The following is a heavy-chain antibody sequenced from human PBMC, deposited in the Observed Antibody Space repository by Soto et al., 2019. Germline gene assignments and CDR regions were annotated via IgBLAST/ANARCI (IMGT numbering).Heavy chain of an antibody. CDR3: ARLNGYCVSTNCHGYYGMYV. CDR1: GGSVSSNSYS. V-gene: IGHV4-39*01. Sequence: QLPLQESGPELVKPSETLSLTCTVSGGSVSSNSYSWGWIRQSPGKGLEWIGTIYSSENTYYNPSLLSRVTISVDTSKNEFSLRLSSVTAADTDVYYCARLNGYCVSTNCHGYYGMYVWGQGTTGTVSS. J-gene: IGHJ6*02. CDR2: IYSSENT. D-gene: IGHD2-2*03.